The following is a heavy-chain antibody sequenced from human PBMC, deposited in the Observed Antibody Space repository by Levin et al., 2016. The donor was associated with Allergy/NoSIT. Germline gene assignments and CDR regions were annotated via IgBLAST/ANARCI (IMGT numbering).Heavy chain of an antibody. CDR2: ISVGGDTI. CDR1: GFTFSGYS. D-gene: IGHD3-16*01. Sequence: GGSLRLSCAASGFTFSGYSMNWLRQAPGKGLEWISYISVGGDTIYYAESVRGRFTISRDNAKDSLDLQMHSLRAEDTAVYYCARGGTMTVVGERSPYDYWGPGTLVTGLL. CDR3: ARGGTMTVVGERSPYDY. J-gene: IGHJ4*02. V-gene: IGHV3-48*04.